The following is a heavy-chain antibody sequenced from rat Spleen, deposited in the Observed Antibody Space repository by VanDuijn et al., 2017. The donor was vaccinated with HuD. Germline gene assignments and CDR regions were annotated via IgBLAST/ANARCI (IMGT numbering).Heavy chain of an antibody. CDR2: MWSGGST. J-gene: IGHJ2*01. CDR1: GFSLTSNG. CDR3: ARWTTEGIWD. D-gene: IGHD1-11*01. Sequence: QVQLKESGPGLVQPSQTLSLTCTVSGFSLTSNGVSWVRQPPGKGLEWMGVMWSGGSTAYNSALKSRLSISRDTSKSQVFLKMNSLQTEDTAMYFCARWTTEGIWDWGQGVMVTVSS. V-gene: IGHV2-16*01.